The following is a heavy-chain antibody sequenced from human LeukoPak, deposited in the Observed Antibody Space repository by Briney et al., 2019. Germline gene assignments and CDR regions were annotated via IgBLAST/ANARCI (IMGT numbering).Heavy chain of an antibody. CDR3: ARVASEGVDY. CDR1: GGSISSYY. D-gene: IGHD3-3*01. V-gene: IGHV4-59*01. CDR2: IYYSGST. Sequence: PSGTLSLTCTVSGGSISSYYWSWIRQPPGKGLEWIGHIYYSGSTNYNPSLKSRVTISVDTSKNQFSLKLSSVTAADTAVYYCARVASEGVDYWGQGTLVTVSS. J-gene: IGHJ4*02.